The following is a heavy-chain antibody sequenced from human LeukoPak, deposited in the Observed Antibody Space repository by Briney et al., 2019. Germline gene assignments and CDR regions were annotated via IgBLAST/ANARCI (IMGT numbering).Heavy chain of an antibody. J-gene: IGHJ4*02. CDR3: ARGPHSSSPDYYFDY. V-gene: IGHV1-46*01. D-gene: IGHD6-6*01. CDR2: INPSGGST. Sequence: GASVKVSCKASGYTFTSYYMHWVRQAPGQGLEWMGIINPSGGSTSYAQKFQGRVTMTGDMSTSTVYMELSSLRSEDTAVYYCARGPHSSSPDYYFDYWGQGTLVTVSS. CDR1: GYTFTSYY.